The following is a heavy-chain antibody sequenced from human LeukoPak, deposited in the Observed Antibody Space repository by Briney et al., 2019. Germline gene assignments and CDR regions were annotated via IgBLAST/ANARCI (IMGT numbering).Heavy chain of an antibody. D-gene: IGHD1-1*01. CDR2: INPNSGGT. CDR1: GYTFTGYY. Sequence: GASVKVSCKASGYTFTGYYMHWVRQAPGQGLEWMGWINPNSGGTNYAQKFQGRVTMTRDTSISTAYMGLSRLRSDDTAVYYCARGDNWNDVPNDYWGQGTLVTVSS. CDR3: ARGDNWNDVPNDY. V-gene: IGHV1-2*02. J-gene: IGHJ4*02.